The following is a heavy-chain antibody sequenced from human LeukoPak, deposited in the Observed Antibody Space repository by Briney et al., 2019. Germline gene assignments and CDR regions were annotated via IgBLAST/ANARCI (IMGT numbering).Heavy chain of an antibody. V-gene: IGHV1-2*02. Sequence: ASVKVSCKASGYTFTGYYMHWVRQAPGQGLEWMGWVNPNSGGTNYAQKFQGRVTMTRDTSISTAYMELSRLRSDDTAVYYCARGPRGSYPFFDYWGQGTLVTVSS. CDR3: ARGPRGSYPFFDY. CDR2: VNPNSGGT. J-gene: IGHJ4*02. CDR1: GYTFTGYY. D-gene: IGHD1-26*01.